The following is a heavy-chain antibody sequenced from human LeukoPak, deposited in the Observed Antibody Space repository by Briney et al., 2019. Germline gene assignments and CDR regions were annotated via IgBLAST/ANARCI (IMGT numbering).Heavy chain of an antibody. CDR1: GGSVSSYY. D-gene: IGHD5-18*01. J-gene: IGHJ4*02. Sequence: RASETLSLTCTVSGGSVSSYYWSLIRQPPGKGLEWIGYIPYSGSTNYNSSLKSRVTISVDTSKNQFSLKLSSVTAADTAVYYCARHVGYSYMYYFDYWGQGTLVTVSS. V-gene: IGHV4-59*08. CDR3: ARHVGYSYMYYFDY. CDR2: IPYSGST.